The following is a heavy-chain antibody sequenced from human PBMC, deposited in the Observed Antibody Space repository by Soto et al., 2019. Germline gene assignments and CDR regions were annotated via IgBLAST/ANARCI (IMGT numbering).Heavy chain of an antibody. D-gene: IGHD3-10*01. CDR3: ARDPVNYYGSWTYGMDV. CDR1: GLTLSRFA. Sequence: QVQLVESGGGVVQPGRSLRLSCAASGLTLSRFAMHWVRQAPGKGLEWVAVIGYDGSNKDYADSVKGRFTISRDNSKNTLYLQMNSLRPEDTAVYYCARDPVNYYGSWTYGMDVWPRDHGHRLL. CDR2: IGYDGSNK. V-gene: IGHV3-30-3*01. J-gene: IGHJ6*02.